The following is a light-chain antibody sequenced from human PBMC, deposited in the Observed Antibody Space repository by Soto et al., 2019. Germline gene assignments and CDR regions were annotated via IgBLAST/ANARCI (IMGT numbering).Light chain of an antibody. CDR3: QQSFSVRSWT. Sequence: IHLSQSPSSLSASIGYRFTITCRASQSSSRYLNWYQQKPVKAPMLLXYGATNLQSGVPSRFSGSGSRTDFTLTISSLQHEDFANHFCQQSFSVRSWTFGQGTKVDIK. CDR2: GAT. V-gene: IGKV1-39*01. J-gene: IGKJ1*01. CDR1: QSSSRY.